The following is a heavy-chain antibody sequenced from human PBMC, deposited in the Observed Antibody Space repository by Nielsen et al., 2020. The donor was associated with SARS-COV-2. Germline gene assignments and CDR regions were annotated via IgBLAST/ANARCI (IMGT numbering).Heavy chain of an antibody. CDR1: GDSVNSGSFY. CDR2: IFYSGST. V-gene: IGHV4-61*01. CDR3: ARQGYYDFWSGYYNSFGV. Sequence: SETLSLTCTVSGDSVNSGSFYWTWMRQPPGKELEWIGFIFYSGSTAYNPSLESRVTISVDTSKNQFSLKLSSVTAADTAVYYCARQGYYDFWSGYYNSFGVWGKGTTVTVSS. D-gene: IGHD3-3*01. J-gene: IGHJ6*04.